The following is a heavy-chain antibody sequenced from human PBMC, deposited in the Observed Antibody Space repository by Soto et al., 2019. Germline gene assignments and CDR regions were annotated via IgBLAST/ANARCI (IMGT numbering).Heavy chain of an antibody. J-gene: IGHJ5*02. V-gene: IGHV3-21*04. Sequence: PGGSLRLSCAASGFTFSSYAMSWVRQAPGKGLEWVSAISSSSSYTNYADSVKGRFTISRDNAKNSLYLQMNSLRAEDTAVYYCARDITMVRGVKPLDWFDPWGQGTLVTVSS. CDR3: ARDITMVRGVKPLDWFDP. CDR2: ISSSSSYT. D-gene: IGHD3-10*01. CDR1: GFTFSSYA.